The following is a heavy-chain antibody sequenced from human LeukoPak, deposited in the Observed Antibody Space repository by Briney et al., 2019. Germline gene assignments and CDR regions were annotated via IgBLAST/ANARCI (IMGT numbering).Heavy chain of an antibody. CDR1: GFTFTSYA. CDR3: AKEIYGDPTGGRFQH. CDR2: ISGSGGST. J-gene: IGHJ1*01. Sequence: GGSLRLSCAASGFTFTSYAMSWVRQVSGRGLEWVSVISGSGGSTYYADSVKGRFTISRDNSKNTLYLQMKSLRAEDTAVYYCAKEIYGDPTGGRFQHWGQGTLVTVSS. D-gene: IGHD4/OR15-4a*01. V-gene: IGHV3-23*01.